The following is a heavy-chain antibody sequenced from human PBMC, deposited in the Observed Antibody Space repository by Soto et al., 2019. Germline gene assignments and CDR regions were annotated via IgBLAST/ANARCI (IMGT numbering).Heavy chain of an antibody. D-gene: IGHD3-16*01. CDR2: IDHSGGT. Sequence: QVQLQQWGAGLSKPSETLSLTCAVYGGSFSGYYWSCIRQPPGKRLEWIGEIDHSGGTNYNPSLKSRVTISVDTSKNQFSLKLSSVTAADTAVYYCARGRLGGAANWGQGTLVTVSS. CDR1: GGSFSGYY. CDR3: ARGRLGGAAN. V-gene: IGHV4-34*01. J-gene: IGHJ4*02.